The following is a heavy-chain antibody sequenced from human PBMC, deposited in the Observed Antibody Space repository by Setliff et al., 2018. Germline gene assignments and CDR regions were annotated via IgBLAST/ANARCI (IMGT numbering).Heavy chain of an antibody. CDR3: VRDDADNYDAFDN. J-gene: IGHJ3*02. CDR1: EFSFSRHW. CDR2: IKQDGSTK. D-gene: IGHD3-22*01. Sequence: GGSLRLSCVVSEFSFSRHWMSWVRQAPGKGLEWVADIKQDGSTKYYLDSVKGRFTISRDNAKRSLYLQMNGLRADDTGVYYCVRDDADNYDAFDNWGQGTLVTVSS. V-gene: IGHV3-7*01.